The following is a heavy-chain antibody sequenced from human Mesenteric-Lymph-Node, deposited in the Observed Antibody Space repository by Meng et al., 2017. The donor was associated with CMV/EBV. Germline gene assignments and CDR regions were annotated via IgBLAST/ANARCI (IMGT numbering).Heavy chain of an antibody. CDR2: MNPDSGIT. J-gene: IGHJ4*02. CDR3: ARVAAIATRPALGY. V-gene: IGHV1-8*02. CDR1: GYSFTTYD. Sequence: ASVKVSCKASGYSFTTYDINWVRQATGQGFEWMGWMNPDSGITDYAQKFQGRVTMTRNTSISTAYMELSRLTSDDTAVYYCARVAAIATRPALGYWGQGTLVTVSS. D-gene: IGHD6-6*01.